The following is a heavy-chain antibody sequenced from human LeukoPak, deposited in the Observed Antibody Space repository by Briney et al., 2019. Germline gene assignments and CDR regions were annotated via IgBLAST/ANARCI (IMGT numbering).Heavy chain of an antibody. D-gene: IGHD6-13*01. Sequence: LAGGSLRLSCAASGVTFSRYYMHWVRQAPGKGLVWVSRINSDGSSTTYADSVKGRFTISRDYAKNTLYLQMNSLKVEDTAVYYCTRVFVGDEYSSSGYWGQGTLVTVSS. CDR2: INSDGSST. CDR1: GVTFSRYY. V-gene: IGHV3-74*01. J-gene: IGHJ4*02. CDR3: TRVFVGDEYSSSGY.